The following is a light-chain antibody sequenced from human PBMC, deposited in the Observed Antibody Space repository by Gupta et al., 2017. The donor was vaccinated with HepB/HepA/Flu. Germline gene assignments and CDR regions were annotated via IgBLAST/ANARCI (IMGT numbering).Light chain of an antibody. Sequence: QSALTQPASVSGSPGQSITISCTGTSSDVGSYDFVSWYQQHPGKAPKLMIYDVSNRPSGVSNRFSGSKSGYTASLTISGLQSEDEADYYCSSYTSTSTVVCGGGTKLTVL. J-gene: IGLJ2*01. CDR2: DVS. CDR3: SSYTSTSTVV. V-gene: IGLV2-14*01. CDR1: SSDVGSYDF.